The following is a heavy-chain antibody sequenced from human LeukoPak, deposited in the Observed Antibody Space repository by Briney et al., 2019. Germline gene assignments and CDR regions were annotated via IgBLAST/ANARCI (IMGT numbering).Heavy chain of an antibody. J-gene: IGHJ4*02. D-gene: IGHD1-26*01. V-gene: IGHV4-61*02. CDR1: GGSIGSGSYY. CDR2: IYTSGTT. Sequence: PSETLSLTCTVSGGSIGSGSYYWTWIRQPAGKGLEWIGRIYTSGTTNYNPSLKSRVTISVDTSKNQFSLKLNSVTAADTAVYYCARAAGAAFDYWGQGTLVTVSS. CDR3: ARAAGAAFDY.